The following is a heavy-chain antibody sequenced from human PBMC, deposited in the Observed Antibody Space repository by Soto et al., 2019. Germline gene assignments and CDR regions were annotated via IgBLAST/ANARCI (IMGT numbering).Heavy chain of an antibody. CDR2: IYYSGST. V-gene: IGHV4-30-4*01. CDR1: GGSSSSGDYY. CDR3: ARVKGYYYDSSGYPGGWFDP. Sequence: SETLSLTCTVSGGSSSSGDYYWSCIRQPQGKGLEWIGYIYYSGSTYYNPSLKSRVTISVDTSKNQFSLKLSSVTAEDTAVYYCARVKGYYYDSSGYPGGWFDPWGQGTLVTVSS. D-gene: IGHD3-22*01. J-gene: IGHJ5*02.